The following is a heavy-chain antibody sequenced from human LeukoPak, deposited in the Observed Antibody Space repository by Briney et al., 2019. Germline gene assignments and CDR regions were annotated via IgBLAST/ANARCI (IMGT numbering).Heavy chain of an antibody. Sequence: PGRSLRLSCAASGFTFSSYGMHWVRQAPGKGLEWVAVISYDGSNKYYADSVKGRFTFSRDNSKNTLYLQMNSLRAEDTAVYYCAKDGAIAVAGPPHYWGQGTLVTVSS. CDR1: GFTFSSYG. D-gene: IGHD6-19*01. J-gene: IGHJ4*02. CDR2: ISYDGSNK. CDR3: AKDGAIAVAGPPHY. V-gene: IGHV3-30*18.